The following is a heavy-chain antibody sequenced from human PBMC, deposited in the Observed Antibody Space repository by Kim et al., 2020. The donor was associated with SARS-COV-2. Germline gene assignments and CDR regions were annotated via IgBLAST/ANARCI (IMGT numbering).Heavy chain of an antibody. CDR1: GYILTGYY. D-gene: IGHD6-19*01. CDR3: ARDLRAVSATGYGLDV. J-gene: IGHJ6*02. V-gene: IGHV1-2*06. CDR2: INPNSGDT. Sequence: ASVKVSCKASGYILTGYYMHWVRQAPGQGLEWMGRINPNSGDTTYAQKFRGRVTMTRDTSISTAYVELSSLGSDDTALYYCARDLRAVSATGYGLDVWGQGTTVTVSS.